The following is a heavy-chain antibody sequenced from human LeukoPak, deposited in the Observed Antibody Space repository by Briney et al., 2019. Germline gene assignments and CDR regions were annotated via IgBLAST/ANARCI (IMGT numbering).Heavy chain of an antibody. J-gene: IGHJ4*02. CDR3: ARVYYYDSSGLDY. Sequence: EPSETLSLTYTVSGRSISSYYWRWIRQPAGEGLEWIGRIYTSGSTNYNPSFKSRVTMSVDTSKNQFSLKLSSVTAADTAVYYCARVYYYDSSGLDYWGQGTLVTVSS. D-gene: IGHD3-22*01. CDR1: GRSISSYY. CDR2: IYTSGST. V-gene: IGHV4-4*07.